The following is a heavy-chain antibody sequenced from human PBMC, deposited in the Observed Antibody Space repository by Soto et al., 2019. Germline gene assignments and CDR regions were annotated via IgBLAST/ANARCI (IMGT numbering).Heavy chain of an antibody. CDR2: IYPADSHN. J-gene: IGHJ5*01. D-gene: IGHD5-12*01. CDR1: GSTFTHFW. Sequence: EVQLVQTGAEVKKSGESLKISCKGFGSTFTHFWIGWVRQRPVKGIEWMWLIYPADSHNKYSPSLQGRFTMYENYSISNVYLQWSRLKASDIAIYYSARQSGSCGDGGGYRLDSCSQGPLVTVYS. V-gene: IGHV5-51*01. CDR3: ARQSGSCGDGGGYRLDS.